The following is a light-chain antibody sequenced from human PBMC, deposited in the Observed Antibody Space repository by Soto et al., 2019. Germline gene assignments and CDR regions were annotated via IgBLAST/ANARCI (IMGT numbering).Light chain of an antibody. CDR1: QSVSSN. V-gene: IGKV3-15*01. CDR2: GTS. CDR3: QQHNSWPWT. J-gene: IGKJ1*01. Sequence: IVRTQSPATLSVSPGESPTISCKASQSVSSNLGWYKQKPGQAPRLLSYGTSARITGIPARFSGSGSGTEFTLTISSLKSEDFAVYYCQQHNSWPWTFGQGTKVDIK.